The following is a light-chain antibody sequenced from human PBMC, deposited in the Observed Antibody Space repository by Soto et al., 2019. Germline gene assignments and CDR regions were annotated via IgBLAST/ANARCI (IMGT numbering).Light chain of an antibody. CDR3: SSYTSSGTL. Sequence: QSALTQPASVSGSPGQSFTISCTGTSSDVGSYNYVSWYQQHPGKAPKLMIYGVSDRPSGISSRFSGSKSGNTASLTISGLQTEDEADYYCSSYTSSGTLFGTGTKLTVL. CDR2: GVS. CDR1: SSDVGSYNY. V-gene: IGLV2-14*01. J-gene: IGLJ1*01.